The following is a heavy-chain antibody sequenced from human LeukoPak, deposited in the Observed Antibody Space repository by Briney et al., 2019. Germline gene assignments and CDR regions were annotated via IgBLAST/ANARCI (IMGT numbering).Heavy chain of an antibody. CDR1: GGSISSGGYY. V-gene: IGHV4-31*03. D-gene: IGHD5-12*01. Sequence: SETLSLTCTVSGGSISSGGYYWSWLRQHPGKGLEWIGYIYYSGSTYYNPSLKSRVTISVDTSKNQFSLKLSSVTAADTAVYYCARDRRYSGYVWGQGTLVTVSS. CDR2: IYYSGST. J-gene: IGHJ4*02. CDR3: ARDRRYSGYV.